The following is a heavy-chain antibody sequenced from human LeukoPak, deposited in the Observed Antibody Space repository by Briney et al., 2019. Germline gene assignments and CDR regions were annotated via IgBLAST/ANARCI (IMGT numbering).Heavy chain of an antibody. V-gene: IGHV3-9*01. CDR1: GFTFSSYG. CDR2: ISWNSGSI. Sequence: PGESLRLSCAASGFTFSSYGMHWVRQAPGKGLEWVSGISWNSGSIGYADSVKGRFTISRDNAKNSLYLQMNSLRAEDTALYYCAKDSGVSPFFDYWGQGTLVTVSS. CDR3: AKDSGVSPFFDY. J-gene: IGHJ4*02.